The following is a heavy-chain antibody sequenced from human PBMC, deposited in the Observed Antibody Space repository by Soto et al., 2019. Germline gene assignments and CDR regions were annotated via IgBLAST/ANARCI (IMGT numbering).Heavy chain of an antibody. J-gene: IGHJ5*02. CDR1: GFTFSNYA. CDR2: IVRNGGST. D-gene: IGHD3-22*01. CDR3: VKEGYYYDSSGYYYGWFDP. Sequence: PGGSLRLSCSASGFTFSNYAMHWVRQAPGKGLEYFSAIVRNGGSTYYADSVKGRFTISRDNSKNTLYLQMSSLRAEDTAVYYCVKEGYYYDSSGYYYGWFDPWGQGTLVTVSS. V-gene: IGHV3-64D*06.